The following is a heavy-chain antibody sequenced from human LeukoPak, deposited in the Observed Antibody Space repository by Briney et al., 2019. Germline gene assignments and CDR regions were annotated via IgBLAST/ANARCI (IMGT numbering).Heavy chain of an antibody. CDR3: ARCSGGSYYHSDDY. V-gene: IGHV3-21*01. Sequence: GGSLRLSCAASGFTFSTYSMNWVRQAPGKGLEWVSSISSGSRYIYYADSVKGRFTISRDNAKNSLYLQMNSQRAEDTAVYYCARCSGGSYYHSDDYWGQGTLVTVSS. J-gene: IGHJ4*02. CDR2: ISSGSRYI. CDR1: GFTFSTYS. D-gene: IGHD2-15*01.